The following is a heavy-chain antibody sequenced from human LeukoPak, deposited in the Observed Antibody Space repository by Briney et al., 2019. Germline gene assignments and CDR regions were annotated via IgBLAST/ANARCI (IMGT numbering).Heavy chain of an antibody. V-gene: IGHV3-74*01. CDR2: INTDGSET. CDR1: GFTFSTYW. CDR3: IRESHVGLYLEY. Sequence: PGGSLRLSCAASGFTFSTYWMHWVRQAPGKGLVWVSRINTDGSETRYADSVKGRFSISRDNAKNTLYLQMNSLRAEDTAVYYRIRESHVGLYLEYWGQGTLGIVTS. J-gene: IGHJ4*02. D-gene: IGHD3-10*02.